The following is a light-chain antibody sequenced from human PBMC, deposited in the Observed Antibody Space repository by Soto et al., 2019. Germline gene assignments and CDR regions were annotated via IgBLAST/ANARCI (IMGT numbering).Light chain of an antibody. V-gene: IGKV3-20*01. CDR1: QSVRSSY. Sequence: EIVLTQSPGTLSLSPGERATLSCRASQSVRSSYLAWYQQKRGLPPRLLIYDASSRATGIPDRFSGSGSGTDFILTISRLEPEDFAVYYCQQYGDSPRTFGQGTKVEI. CDR2: DAS. CDR3: QQYGDSPRT. J-gene: IGKJ1*01.